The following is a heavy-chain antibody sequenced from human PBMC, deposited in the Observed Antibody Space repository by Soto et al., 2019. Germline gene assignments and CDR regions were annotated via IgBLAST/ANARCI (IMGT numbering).Heavy chain of an antibody. D-gene: IGHD3-10*01. CDR2: IYYSGST. Sequence: PSETLSLTCTVSGGSISSYYWSWIRQPPGKGLEWIGYIYYSGSTSYNPSLKSRVTISVDTSKNQFSLKLSSVTAADTAVYYCARYGVQTWFDPWGQGTLVTVSS. CDR3: ARYGVQTWFDP. J-gene: IGHJ5*02. V-gene: IGHV4-59*08. CDR1: GGSISSYY.